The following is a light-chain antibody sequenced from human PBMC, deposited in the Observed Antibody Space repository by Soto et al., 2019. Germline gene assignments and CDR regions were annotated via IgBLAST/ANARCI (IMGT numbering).Light chain of an antibody. CDR2: EVS. Sequence: QSALTQPASVSGSPGQSITISCTGTINDIGGYDFVSWYQQHPGKAPKLIIFEVSNRPSGVSNRFSGSKSGDTASLTISGLRAEDEAHYYCSSKTNRSTYLFGNGTKVTV. J-gene: IGLJ1*01. CDR1: INDIGGYDF. V-gene: IGLV2-14*01. CDR3: SSKTNRSTYL.